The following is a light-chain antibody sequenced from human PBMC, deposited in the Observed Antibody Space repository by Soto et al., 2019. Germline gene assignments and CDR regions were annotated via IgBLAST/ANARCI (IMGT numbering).Light chain of an antibody. CDR3: QQYGSSPPYT. J-gene: IGKJ2*01. CDR1: QSVSSSY. Sequence: EIVLTQSPGTLSLSPGERATLSCRASQSVSSSYLAWYQQKPGQAPRLLIYGALNRATGIPDRFSASGSGTDFQLNISRLEPEDFAMYYCQQYGSSPPYTVGQGTKLEIK. CDR2: GAL. V-gene: IGKV3-20*01.